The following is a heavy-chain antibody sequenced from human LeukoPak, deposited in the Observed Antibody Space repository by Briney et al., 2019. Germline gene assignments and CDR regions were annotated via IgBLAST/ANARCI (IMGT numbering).Heavy chain of an antibody. V-gene: IGHV3-30*18. CDR3: AKDLGDGYSLDY. J-gene: IGHJ4*02. D-gene: IGHD5-24*01. CDR2: VLYDGNSV. CDR1: GFTFRTYG. Sequence: PGRSLRLSCAASGFTFRTYGMHWVRQAPGKGLEWVAIVLYDGNSVYYADSVKGRFTISRDNSKNTVYLQMNSLRVEDTAVYYCAKDLGDGYSLDYWGQGTLVTVSS.